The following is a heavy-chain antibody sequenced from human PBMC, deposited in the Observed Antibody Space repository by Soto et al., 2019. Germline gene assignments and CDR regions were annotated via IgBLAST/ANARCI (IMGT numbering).Heavy chain of an antibody. J-gene: IGHJ4*02. Sequence: GGSLRLSCTASGFIFSSYAMSWVRQAPGKGLEWVSAISASGDNAYYADSVKGRFTISRDRSKSLYLQMKSLRAEDTAIYYCAKFFVAGTRGYFDSWGQGTLVTASS. CDR1: GFIFSSYA. D-gene: IGHD6-19*01. V-gene: IGHV3-23*01. CDR3: AKFFVAGTRGYFDS. CDR2: ISASGDNA.